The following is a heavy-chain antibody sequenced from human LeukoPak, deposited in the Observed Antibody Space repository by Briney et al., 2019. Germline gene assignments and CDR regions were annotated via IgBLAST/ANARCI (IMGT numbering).Heavy chain of an antibody. D-gene: IGHD6-13*01. V-gene: IGHV3-48*04. Sequence: GGSLRLSCAASGFTFSSYSMNWVRQAPGKGLEWVSYISSSSSTIYYADSVKGRFTISRDNAKNSLYLQMNSLRAEDTAVYYCAKDFTWAAEGEWGQGTLVTVSS. CDR3: AKDFTWAAEGE. CDR2: ISSSSSTI. CDR1: GFTFSSYS. J-gene: IGHJ4*02.